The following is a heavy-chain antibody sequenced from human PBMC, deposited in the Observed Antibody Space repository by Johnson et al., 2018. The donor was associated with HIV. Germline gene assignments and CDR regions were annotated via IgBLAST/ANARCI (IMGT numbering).Heavy chain of an antibody. CDR3: ARPLSSGLGFDAFDI. Sequence: QVQLVESGGGVVQPGRSLRLSCTASRFTFSNYAMHWVRQAPGKGLEWVALISYDGSNKYYADSVKGRFTISRDNSKNTLYLQMNSLRAEDTAVYYCARPLSSGLGFDAFDIWGQGTMVTVSS. D-gene: IGHD3-22*01. V-gene: IGHV3-30-3*01. CDR1: RFTFSNYA. J-gene: IGHJ3*02. CDR2: ISYDGSNK.